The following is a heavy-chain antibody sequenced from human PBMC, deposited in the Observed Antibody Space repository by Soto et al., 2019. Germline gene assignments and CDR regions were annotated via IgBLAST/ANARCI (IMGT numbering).Heavy chain of an antibody. CDR1: GGSFSGYY. Sequence: PSETLSLTCAVYGGSFSGYYWSWIRQPPGKGLEWIGEINHSGSTNYNPSLKSRVTIPVDTSKNQFSLKLSSVTAADTAVYYCARGRRWGPEIYCSSTSCYPALHRTVTYNWFDPWGQGTLVTVSS. J-gene: IGHJ5*02. CDR2: INHSGST. CDR3: ARGRRWGPEIYCSSTSCYPALHRTVTYNWFDP. D-gene: IGHD2-2*01. V-gene: IGHV4-34*01.